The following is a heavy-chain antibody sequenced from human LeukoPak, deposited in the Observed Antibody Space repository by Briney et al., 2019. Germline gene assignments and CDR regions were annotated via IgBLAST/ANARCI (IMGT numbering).Heavy chain of an antibody. CDR2: IYTSGST. Sequence: SETLSLTCTVSGGSISSGSYYWSWIRQPAGKGLEWIGRIYTSGSTNYNPSLKSRVTISVDTSKNQFSLKLSSVTAADTAVYYCARISSDGGYYDSSGYHTWFDPWGQGTLVTVSS. V-gene: IGHV4-61*02. J-gene: IGHJ5*02. CDR3: ARISSDGGYYDSSGYHTWFDP. D-gene: IGHD3-22*01. CDR1: GGSISSGSYY.